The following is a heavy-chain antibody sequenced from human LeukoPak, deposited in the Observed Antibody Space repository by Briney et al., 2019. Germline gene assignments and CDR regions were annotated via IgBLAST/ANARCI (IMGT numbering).Heavy chain of an antibody. Sequence: GGSLRLSCTASGFPFSGHAMHWIRQAPGKGPEWLALISYDGSSEFYADSVKGRFTISRDNSKNTLYLQGNSLRPEDTAVYFCERGEEGELPDYWGQGTQVPVSS. CDR1: GFPFSGHA. D-gene: IGHD1-26*01. J-gene: IGHJ4*02. CDR2: ISYDGSSE. CDR3: ERGEEGELPDY. V-gene: IGHV3-30*01.